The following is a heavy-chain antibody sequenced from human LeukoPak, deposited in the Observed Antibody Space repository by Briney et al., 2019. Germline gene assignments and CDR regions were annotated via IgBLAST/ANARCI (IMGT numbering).Heavy chain of an antibody. D-gene: IGHD5-12*01. CDR3: AKDLLAATIGYYFDY. V-gene: IGHV3-23*01. J-gene: IGHJ4*02. Sequence: GGSLRLSCAASGFTFSSYAMSWVRQAPGKGLEWVSVISGSGGRTYYADSVKGRFTISRDNSKNTLYVQMNSLRAEDTAVYYCAKDLLAATIGYYFDYWGQGTLVTVSS. CDR2: ISGSGGRT. CDR1: GFTFSSYA.